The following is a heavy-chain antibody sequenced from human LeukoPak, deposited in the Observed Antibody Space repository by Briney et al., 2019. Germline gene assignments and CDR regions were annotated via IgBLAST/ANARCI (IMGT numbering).Heavy chain of an antibody. CDR2: IYYSGST. D-gene: IGHD5-18*01. V-gene: IGHV4-59*01. J-gene: IGHJ4*02. CDR1: GGSISSYY. CDR3: ARVGYSYGFTYDY. Sequence: SETLSLTCTVSGGSISSYYWSWIRQPRGKGLEWIGYIYYSGSTNYNPSLKSRVTISVDTSKNQFSLKLSSVTAADTAVYYCARVGYSYGFTYDYWGQGTLVTVSS.